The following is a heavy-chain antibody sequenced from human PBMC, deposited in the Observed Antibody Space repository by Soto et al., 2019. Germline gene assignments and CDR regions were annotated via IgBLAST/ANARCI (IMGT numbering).Heavy chain of an antibody. Sequence: GGSLRLSCVSSGFTFKSFAMVLVRQAPGRRLEWVSTITGSGGTTYYADSVKGRFAISRDNSKNTLYLQMNSLRAEDTAVYYCAKATQYCTNGVCYEYYYMDVWGKGTTVTVSS. J-gene: IGHJ6*03. V-gene: IGHV3-23*01. D-gene: IGHD2-8*01. CDR1: GFTFKSFA. CDR2: ITGSGGTT. CDR3: AKATQYCTNGVCYEYYYMDV.